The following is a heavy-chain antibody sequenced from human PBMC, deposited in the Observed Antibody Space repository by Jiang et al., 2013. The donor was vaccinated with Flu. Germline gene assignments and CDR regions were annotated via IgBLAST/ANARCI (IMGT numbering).Heavy chain of an antibody. J-gene: IGHJ4*02. V-gene: IGHV4-39*01. CDR2: FSYSGNT. D-gene: IGHD3-9*01. CDR1: GGSISSSSFY. CDR3: ARLRRDDVLTGYCDY. Sequence: LLKPSETLSLTCSVSGGSISSSSFYWAWIRQPPGKGLEWIGSFSYSGNTYYSPSLKSRVTISVDTSKNQFSLKLSSVTAADTAIYYCARLRRDDVLTGYCDYWGQGTLVTVSS.